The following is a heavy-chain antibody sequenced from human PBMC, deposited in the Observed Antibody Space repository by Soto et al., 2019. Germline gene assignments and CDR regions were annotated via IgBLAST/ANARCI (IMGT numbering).Heavy chain of an antibody. CDR2: INHSGST. CDR1: GGSFSGYY. Sequence: QVQLQQWGAGLLKPSETLSLTCAVYGGSFSGYYWSWIRQPPGKGLEWIGEINHSGSTNYNPSLKGRDTRAADTSKNPFTLKLTPVTARDPAGYYCASGPVAGTLRYVDYWGQGTLVTVSS. D-gene: IGHD6-19*01. J-gene: IGHJ4*02. CDR3: ASGPVAGTLRYVDY. V-gene: IGHV4-34*01.